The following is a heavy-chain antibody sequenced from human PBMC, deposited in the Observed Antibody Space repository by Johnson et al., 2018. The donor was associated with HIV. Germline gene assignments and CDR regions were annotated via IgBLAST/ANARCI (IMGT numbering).Heavy chain of an antibody. CDR3: ARDSMTTVVTFAFDI. Sequence: VQVVESGGGLVQPGGSLRLSCAASGFTFSSYWMNWVRQAPGKGLEWVANIKQDGSETYYVDSVKGRFTISRDHAKNSLYLQMNSLRAADTAVYYCARDSMTTVVTFAFDIWGQGTMVTVSS. J-gene: IGHJ3*02. CDR2: IKQDGSET. D-gene: IGHD4-23*01. V-gene: IGHV3-7*01. CDR1: GFTFSSYW.